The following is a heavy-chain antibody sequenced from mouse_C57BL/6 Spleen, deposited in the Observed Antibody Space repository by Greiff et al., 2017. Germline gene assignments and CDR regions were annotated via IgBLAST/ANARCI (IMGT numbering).Heavy chain of an antibody. CDR3: ARHDDDCGSSYLPAWFAY. CDR1: GYTFTEYT. V-gene: IGHV1-62-2*01. J-gene: IGHJ3*01. Sequence: QVQLQQSGAELVKPGASVKLSCKASGYTFTEYTIHWVKQRSGQGLEWIGWFYPGSGSIKYNEKFKDKATLTADKYSSTVYMELSRLTSEDAAVYVCARHDDDCGSSYLPAWFAYWGQGTLVTVSA. CDR2: FYPGSGSI. D-gene: IGHD1-1*01.